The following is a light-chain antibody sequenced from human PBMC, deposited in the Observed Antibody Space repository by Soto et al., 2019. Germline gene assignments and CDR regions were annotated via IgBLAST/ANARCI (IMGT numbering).Light chain of an antibody. Sequence: QSALTQPASVSGSPGQSITISCTGTSSDIGGSNYVSWFQQHPGKAPKLIISEVSNRPSGVSNRFSGSKFDNTASLTISGLQAEDEADYYCASYTTTGTVLFGAGTKLTVL. CDR3: ASYTTTGTVL. V-gene: IGLV2-14*01. CDR1: SSDIGGSNY. CDR2: EVS. J-gene: IGLJ2*01.